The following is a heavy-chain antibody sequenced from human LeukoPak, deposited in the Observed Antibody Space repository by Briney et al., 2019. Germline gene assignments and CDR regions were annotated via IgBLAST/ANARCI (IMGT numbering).Heavy chain of an antibody. CDR1: GGFISSYY. D-gene: IGHD6-19*01. CDR2: IYYSGST. V-gene: IGHV4-59*12. CDR3: ARGRGIAVALPFDP. Sequence: SETLSLTCSVSGGFISSYYWSWIRQPPGKGLEWIGYIYYSGSTYYNPSLKSRVTISVDTSKNQFSLKLSSVTAADTAVCYCARGRGIAVALPFDPWGQGTLVTVSS. J-gene: IGHJ5*02.